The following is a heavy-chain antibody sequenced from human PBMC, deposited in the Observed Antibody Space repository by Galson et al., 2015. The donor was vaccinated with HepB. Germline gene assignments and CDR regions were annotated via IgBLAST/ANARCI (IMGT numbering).Heavy chain of an antibody. CDR3: AKGGEYYYDSSGYYGDY. CDR1: GFTFSSYA. Sequence: SLRLSCAASGFTFSSYAMSWVRQAPGKGLEWVSAISGSGGSTYYADSVKGRFTISRGNSKNTLYLQMNSLRAEDTAVYYCAKGGEYYYDSSGYYGDYWGQGTLVTVSP. D-gene: IGHD3-22*01. J-gene: IGHJ4*02. V-gene: IGHV3-23*01. CDR2: ISGSGGST.